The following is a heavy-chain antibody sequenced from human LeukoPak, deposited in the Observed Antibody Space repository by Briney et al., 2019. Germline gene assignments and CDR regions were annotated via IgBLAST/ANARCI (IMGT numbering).Heavy chain of an antibody. Sequence: KPSETLSLTCTVSGGSIRSNYWGWIRQPPGKGLEWIGSIYYSGSTYYNPSLKSRVTISVDTSKNQFSLKLSSVTAADTAVYYCAISTKDIVVVPAGYWGQGTLVTVSS. CDR1: GGSIRSNY. J-gene: IGHJ4*02. CDR3: AISTKDIVVVPAGY. V-gene: IGHV4-39*01. D-gene: IGHD2-2*01. CDR2: IYYSGST.